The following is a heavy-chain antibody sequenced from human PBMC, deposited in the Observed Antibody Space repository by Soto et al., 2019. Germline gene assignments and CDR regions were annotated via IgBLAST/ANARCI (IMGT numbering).Heavy chain of an antibody. CDR3: ASQWLVLDYFDY. J-gene: IGHJ4*02. V-gene: IGHV3-23*01. D-gene: IGHD6-19*01. CDR1: GFTFSSHA. Sequence: GGSLRLSCAASGFTFSSHAMSWVRQAPGKGLEWVSAISGSGGSTYYADSVKGRFTISRDNSKNTLYLQMNSLRAEDTAVYYCASQWLVLDYFDYWGQGTLVTVSS. CDR2: ISGSGGST.